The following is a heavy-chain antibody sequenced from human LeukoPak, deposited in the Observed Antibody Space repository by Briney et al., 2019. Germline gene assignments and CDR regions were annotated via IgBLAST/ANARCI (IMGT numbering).Heavy chain of an antibody. J-gene: IGHJ4*02. D-gene: IGHD6-13*01. CDR1: GFSFDDYT. CDR3: AKEGIAFDFDY. Sequence: PGGSLRLSCAASGFSFDDYTMHWVRQAPGKGLEWVSLISWDGGSTYYADSVKGRFTISRDNSKNSLYLQMNSLRTEDTALYYCAKEGIAFDFDYWGQGTLVTVSS. CDR2: ISWDGGST. V-gene: IGHV3-43*01.